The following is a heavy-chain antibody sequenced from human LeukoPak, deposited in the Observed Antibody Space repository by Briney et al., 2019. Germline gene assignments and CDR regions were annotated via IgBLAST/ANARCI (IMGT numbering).Heavy chain of an antibody. J-gene: IGHJ4*02. Sequence: ASVKVSCKASGYTFTSYYMHWVRQAPGQGLEWMGIINPSGGSTSYAQKFQGRVTMTRDVSTSTVYMELSSLRSEDTAVYYCARGVGSWDDFWSDIYYFDYWGQGTLVTVSS. D-gene: IGHD3-3*01. V-gene: IGHV1-46*01. CDR2: INPSGGST. CDR1: GYTFTSYY. CDR3: ARGVGSWDDFWSDIYYFDY.